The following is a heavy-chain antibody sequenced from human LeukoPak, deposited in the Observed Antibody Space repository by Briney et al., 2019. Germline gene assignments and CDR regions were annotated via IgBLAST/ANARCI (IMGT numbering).Heavy chain of an antibody. J-gene: IGHJ4*02. V-gene: IGHV1-46*01. Sequence: ASVKVSSKASGYTFTSYYMHWVRQAPGQGLERVGIINPSAGSTSYAQKFQGRVTMTRDTSTSTVYMELSSLRSEDTAVYYCARDRLLIYSGYDLADYWGQGTLVTVSS. CDR3: ARDRLLIYSGYDLADY. CDR2: INPSAGST. D-gene: IGHD5-12*01. CDR1: GYTFTSYY.